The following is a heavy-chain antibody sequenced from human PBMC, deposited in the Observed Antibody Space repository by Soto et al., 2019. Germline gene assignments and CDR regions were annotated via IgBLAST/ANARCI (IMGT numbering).Heavy chain of an antibody. CDR1: GGTFSSYA. V-gene: IGHV1-69*05. CDR3: ARDILFDY. CDR2: IIPGFGTT. D-gene: IGHD2-15*01. Sequence: TSVKVSCKASGGTFSSYAISWVRQAPGQGLEWMGGIIPGFGTTKYAQKFQGRVTITRDTSASTAYMELSSLRSEDTAVYYCARDILFDYWGQGTLVTVSS. J-gene: IGHJ4*02.